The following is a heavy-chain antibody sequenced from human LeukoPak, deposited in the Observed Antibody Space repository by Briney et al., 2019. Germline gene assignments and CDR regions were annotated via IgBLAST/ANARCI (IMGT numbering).Heavy chain of an antibody. Sequence: PGGSLRLSCAASGFTFSSYSMNWVRQAPGKGLEWVSSISSSSSYIYYADSVKGRFTISRDNAKNSLYLQVNSLRAEDTAVYYCARERPSIVVVAAATLDYWGQGTLVTVSS. CDR1: GFTFSSYS. CDR3: ARERPSIVVVAAATLDY. J-gene: IGHJ4*02. V-gene: IGHV3-21*01. CDR2: ISSSSSYI. D-gene: IGHD2-15*01.